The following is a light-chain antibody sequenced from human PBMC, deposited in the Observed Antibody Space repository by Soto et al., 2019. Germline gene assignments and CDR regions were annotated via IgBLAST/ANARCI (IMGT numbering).Light chain of an antibody. CDR3: SSYTSSSTLLYV. J-gene: IGLJ1*01. V-gene: IGLV2-14*01. CDR2: DVS. Sequence: QSALTQPASMSGSPGQSITISCTGTSSDVGGYNYVSWYHQHPGKAPKLMIYDVSNRPSGVSNRFSGSKSGNTASLTISGLQAEDEADYYCSSYTSSSTLLYVFGTGTKLTVL. CDR1: SSDVGGYNY.